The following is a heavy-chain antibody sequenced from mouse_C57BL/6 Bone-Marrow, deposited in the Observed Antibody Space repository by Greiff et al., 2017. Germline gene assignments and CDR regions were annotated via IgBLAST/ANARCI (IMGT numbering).Heavy chain of an antibody. D-gene: IGHD1-1*02. V-gene: IGHV1-54*01. CDR1: GYAFTNYL. CDR3: ARGWTGFAY. CDR2: INPGSGGT. Sequence: VQLQQSGAELVRPGTSVKVSCKASGYAFTNYLIEWVKQRPGQGLEWIGVINPGSGGTNYNEKFKGKATLTADKSSSTAYMQLSSLTSEDSAVYFCARGWTGFAYWGQGTLVTVSA. J-gene: IGHJ3*01.